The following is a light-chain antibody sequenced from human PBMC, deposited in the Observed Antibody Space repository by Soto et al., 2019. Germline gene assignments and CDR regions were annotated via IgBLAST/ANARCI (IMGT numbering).Light chain of an antibody. CDR3: QQRSNWAT. V-gene: IGKV3-11*01. Sequence: EIVLTQSPATLCLSPGERATLSCRASQSVSRNLAWYQQKPGQAPRLLIYDASNRATGIPARFSGSGSVTAFTLTISSLETEDFAVYYCQQRSNWATFGPGTKVDIK. CDR2: DAS. J-gene: IGKJ3*01. CDR1: QSVSRN.